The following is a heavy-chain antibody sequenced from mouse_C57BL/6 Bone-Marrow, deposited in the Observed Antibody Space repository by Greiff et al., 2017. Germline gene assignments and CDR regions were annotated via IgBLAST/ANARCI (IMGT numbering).Heavy chain of an antibody. CDR3: ARRGGNYPFAY. CDR1: GYTFTSYG. D-gene: IGHD2-1*01. J-gene: IGHJ3*01. CDR2: IYPRSGNT. V-gene: IGHV1-81*01. Sequence: VKLMESGAELARPGASVKLSCKASGYTFTSYGISWVKQRTGQGLEWIGEIYPRSGNTYYNEKFKGKATLTADKSSSTAYMELRSLTSEDSAVYFCARRGGNYPFAYWGQGTLVTVSA.